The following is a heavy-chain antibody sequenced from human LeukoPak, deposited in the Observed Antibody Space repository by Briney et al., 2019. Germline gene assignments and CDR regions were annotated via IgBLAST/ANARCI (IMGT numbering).Heavy chain of an antibody. D-gene: IGHD4-11*01. J-gene: IGHJ5*02. CDR3: ARAKGYSNYYWFDP. V-gene: IGHV4-4*07. CDR1: GGSISSYY. Sequence: SETLSLTCTVSGGSISSYYWSWIRQPAGKGLGWIGRIYTSGSTNYNPSLKSRVTISVDKSKNQFSLKLSSVTAADTAVYYCARAKGYSNYYWFDPWGQGTLVTVSS. CDR2: IYTSGST.